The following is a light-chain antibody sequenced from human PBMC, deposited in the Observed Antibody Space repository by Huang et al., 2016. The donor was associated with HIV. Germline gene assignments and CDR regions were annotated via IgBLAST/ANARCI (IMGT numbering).Light chain of an antibody. CDR2: DAS. J-gene: IGKJ2*01. V-gene: IGKV3-11*01. CDR1: QSVTNF. Sequence: EVVLTQSPATLSLSLGERATLSCRASQSVTNFLAWYQQKPGQPPRLLIYDASTRATGIPPRFSGSGSGTDFTLTISSLEPEDFAVYYCQQRNDWPPYTFGRGTRLEIK. CDR3: QQRNDWPPYT.